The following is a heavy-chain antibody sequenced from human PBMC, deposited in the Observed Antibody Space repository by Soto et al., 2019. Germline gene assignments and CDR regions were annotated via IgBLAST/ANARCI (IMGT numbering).Heavy chain of an antibody. CDR2: INAGSGNT. CDR3: ARDTETLGPRANDALDI. D-gene: IGHD3-3*02. V-gene: IGHV1-3*01. J-gene: IGHJ3*02. Sequence: QAQLVQSGAEMKKPGAAVKVSCEATGYTFSAYTMNWVRQAPGQSLEWMGWINAGSGNTKYSQNFQGRVSITRDTSASTVYMELTGLTSEDTAVYYCARDTETLGPRANDALDIWVQGTMVTVSS. CDR1: GYTFSAYT.